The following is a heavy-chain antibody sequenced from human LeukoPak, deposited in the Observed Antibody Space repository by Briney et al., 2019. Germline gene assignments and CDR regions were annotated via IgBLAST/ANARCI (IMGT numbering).Heavy chain of an antibody. CDR3: ARDRYYYGSGSYYGVDY. D-gene: IGHD3-10*01. CDR1: GFIFSSYW. CDR2: INGDGSST. V-gene: IGHV3-74*01. Sequence: PGGXLRLSCAASGFIFSSYWIYWVRQAPGKGLVWVSRINGDGSSTSYADSVKGRFTISRDNAKNSLYLQMNSLRAEDTAVYYCARDRYYYGSGSYYGVDYWGQGTLVTVSS. J-gene: IGHJ4*02.